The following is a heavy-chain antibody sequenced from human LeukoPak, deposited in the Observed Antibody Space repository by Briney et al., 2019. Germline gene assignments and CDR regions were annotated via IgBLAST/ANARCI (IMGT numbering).Heavy chain of an antibody. Sequence: GGSLRLSCAASGFTFSDYYMSWIRQAPGKGLEWVSYISSSGSTIYYADSLKGRFTISRDNAKNTLYLQMNRMRAEDTAVYFCARFGGGSCSGSSCYDYYVDAWGKGTTVTVSS. V-gene: IGHV3-11*04. D-gene: IGHD2-15*01. CDR2: ISSSGSTI. CDR3: ARFGGGSCSGSSCYDYYVDA. J-gene: IGHJ6*03. CDR1: GFTFSDYY.